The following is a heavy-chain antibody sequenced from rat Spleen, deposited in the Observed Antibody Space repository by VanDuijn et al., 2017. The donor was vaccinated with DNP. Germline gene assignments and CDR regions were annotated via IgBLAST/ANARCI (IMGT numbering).Heavy chain of an antibody. V-gene: IGHV3-3*01. CDR3: ARWPGYNPPYAMDA. CDR2: VNSAGTT. J-gene: IGHJ4*01. CDR1: GYSITSSYR. D-gene: IGHD1-4*01. Sequence: EVQLQESGPGLVKPSQSLSLTCSVTGYSITSSYRWNWIRKFPGNKLEWMGSVNSAGTTNYNPSLKSRISITRDTSKNQLFLQVNSVTTKDTATYYCARWPGYNPPYAMDAWGQGTSVTVSS.